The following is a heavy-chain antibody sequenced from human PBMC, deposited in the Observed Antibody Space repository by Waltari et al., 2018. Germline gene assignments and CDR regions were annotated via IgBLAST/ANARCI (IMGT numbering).Heavy chain of an antibody. V-gene: IGHV3-23*01. J-gene: IGHJ4*02. CDR3: AKEANSSWPD. CDR2: TNDIGSDK. Sequence: EVQLLESVGDLVQPVGSLRLSCAASGFPFSRCALPWGRRATGKGREWGSDTNDIGSDKNYTNSVKGRVAISKENSKNTLYLQMNSLRAEDTAIYYCAKEANSSWPDWGQGTLVTVSS. CDR1: GFPFSRCA. D-gene: IGHD6-13*01.